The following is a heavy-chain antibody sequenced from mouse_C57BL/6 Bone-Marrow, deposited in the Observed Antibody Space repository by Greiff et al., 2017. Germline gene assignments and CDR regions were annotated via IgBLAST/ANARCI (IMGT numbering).Heavy chain of an antibody. V-gene: IGHV2-5*01. CDR1: GFSLTSYG. J-gene: IGHJ4*01. CDR3: AKKWCYGSSYGYAMDY. Sequence: VMLVESGPGLVQPSQSLSITCTVSGFSLTSYGVHWVRQSPGKGLEWLGVVWRGGSTDYNAAFMSRLSITKDNSKSQVFLKMNSLQADDTAIYYCAKKWCYGSSYGYAMDYWGQGTSVTVSS. CDR2: VWRGGST. D-gene: IGHD1-1*01.